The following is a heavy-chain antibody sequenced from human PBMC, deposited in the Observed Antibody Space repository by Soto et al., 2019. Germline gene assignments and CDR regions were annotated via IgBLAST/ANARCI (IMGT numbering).Heavy chain of an antibody. J-gene: IGHJ6*02. V-gene: IGHV3-23*01. CDR2: ISGSGGST. CDR1: GFTFSSYA. D-gene: IGHD2-8*01. Sequence: EVQLLESGGGLVQPGGSLRLSCAASGFTFSSYAMSWVRQAPGKGLEWVSAISGSGGSTYYADSVKGRFTISRDNSKNTLYLQMNSLRAEDTAVYYCAKPGRRVSYYYYGMDVWGQGTTVTVSS. CDR3: AKPGRRVSYYYYGMDV.